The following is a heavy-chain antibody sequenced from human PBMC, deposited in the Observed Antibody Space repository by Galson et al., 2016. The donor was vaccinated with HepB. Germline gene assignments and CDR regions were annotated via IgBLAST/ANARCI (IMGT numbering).Heavy chain of an antibody. D-gene: IGHD1-26*01. CDR2: ISESGDKT. CDR1: GFIFSKFA. V-gene: IGHV3-23*01. J-gene: IGHJ5*02. CDR3: AKYGAASYFS. Sequence: SLRLSCAASGFIFSKFAMVWFRQTPGKGLEWLSSISESGDKTYYANSGKGRLTISRDNSRSTLYMQMKSLRAEDTAVYYCAKYGAASYFSWGQGTLVTVSS.